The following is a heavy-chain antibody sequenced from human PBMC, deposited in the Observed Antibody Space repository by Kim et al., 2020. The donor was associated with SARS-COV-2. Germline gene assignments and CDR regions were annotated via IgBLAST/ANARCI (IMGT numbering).Heavy chain of an antibody. D-gene: IGHD3-10*01. Sequence: NYAQTFQGRVTFNADKSTGTAYIELSSLTSEYTAVYYCARENAGYGSGNDYWGQGTLVTVSS. V-gene: IGHV1-69*04. CDR3: ARENAGYGSGNDY. J-gene: IGHJ4*02.